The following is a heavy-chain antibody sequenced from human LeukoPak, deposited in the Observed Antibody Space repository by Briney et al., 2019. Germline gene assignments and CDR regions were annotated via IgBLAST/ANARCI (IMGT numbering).Heavy chain of an antibody. D-gene: IGHD3-9*01. CDR1: GYSFTSYW. Sequence: GESLKISCKGPGYSFTSYWIGWVRQMPGKGLEWMGIIYPGDSDTRYSPSFQGQVTISADKSISTAYLQWSSLKASDTAMYYCARRRILTGYYYYFDYWGQGTLVTVSS. J-gene: IGHJ4*02. CDR2: IYPGDSDT. V-gene: IGHV5-51*01. CDR3: ARRRILTGYYYYFDY.